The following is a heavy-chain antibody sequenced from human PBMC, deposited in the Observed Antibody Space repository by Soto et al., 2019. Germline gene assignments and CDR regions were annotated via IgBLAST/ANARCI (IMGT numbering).Heavy chain of an antibody. J-gene: IGHJ4*02. CDR3: ARDPVAGTYFDY. D-gene: IGHD6-19*01. V-gene: IGHV1-18*01. Sequence: GASVKVSCKTSGYTFTRYGISWVRQAPGQGLEWMGWISGYDGRTNFAQKVQDRVTMTTDTSTSTVYMALRSLRSDDTAVYYCARDPVAGTYFDYWGQGALVTVSS. CDR1: GYTFTRYG. CDR2: ISGYDGRT.